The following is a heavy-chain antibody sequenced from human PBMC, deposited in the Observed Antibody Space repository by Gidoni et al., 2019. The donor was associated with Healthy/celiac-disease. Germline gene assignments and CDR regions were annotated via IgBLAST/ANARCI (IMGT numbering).Heavy chain of an antibody. Sequence: QVQLVESGGGVVQPGRSLRLDCAASGCTFRRYAMHWVRQATGKGLEWVAVISYDGSNKYYADSVKGRFTISRDNSKNTLYLQMNSLRAEDTAVYYCARDPRYFAGTSDAFDIWGQGTMVTVSS. J-gene: IGHJ3*02. CDR3: ARDPRYFAGTSDAFDI. D-gene: IGHD5-18*01. CDR1: GCTFRRYA. V-gene: IGHV3-30-3*01. CDR2: ISYDGSNK.